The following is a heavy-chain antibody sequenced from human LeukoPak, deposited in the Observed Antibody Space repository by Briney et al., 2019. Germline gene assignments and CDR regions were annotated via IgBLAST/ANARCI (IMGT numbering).Heavy chain of an antibody. CDR3: ARSFADYTPYNWFDP. CDR2: INHSGST. Sequence: SETQSLTCAVYGGSFSGYYWSWIRQPPGKGLEWIGEINHSGSTNYNPSLKSRVTISVDTSKNQFSLKLSSVTAADTAVYYCARSFADYTPYNWFDPWGQGTLVTVSS. J-gene: IGHJ5*02. D-gene: IGHD4-11*01. V-gene: IGHV4-34*01. CDR1: GGSFSGYY.